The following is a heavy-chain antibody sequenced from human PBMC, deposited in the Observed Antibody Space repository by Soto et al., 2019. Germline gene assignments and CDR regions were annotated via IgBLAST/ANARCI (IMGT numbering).Heavy chain of an antibody. CDR1: GGSISSGGYS. J-gene: IGHJ4*02. V-gene: IGHV4-30-2*01. Sequence: SETLSLTCAVSGGSISSGGYSWSWIRQPPGKGLEWIGYIYHSGSTYYNPSLKSRVTISVDRSKNQFSLKLSSVTAADTAVYYCAREVDYYGSGSKSGESYYFDYWGQGTLVTVSS. CDR2: IYHSGST. CDR3: AREVDYYGSGSKSGESYYFDY. D-gene: IGHD3-10*01.